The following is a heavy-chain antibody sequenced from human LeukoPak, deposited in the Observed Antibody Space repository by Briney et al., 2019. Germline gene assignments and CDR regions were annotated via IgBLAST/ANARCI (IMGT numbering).Heavy chain of an antibody. Sequence: PSETLSLTCAVYGGSLSGYYWSWIRQPPGKGLEWIGEINHSGSTNYNPSLKSRVTISVDTSKNQFSLKLSSVTAADTAVYYCARSGYSYDMPQFDYWGQGTLVTVSS. CDR3: ARSGYSYDMPQFDY. CDR2: INHSGST. V-gene: IGHV4-34*01. D-gene: IGHD5-18*01. CDR1: GGSLSGYY. J-gene: IGHJ4*02.